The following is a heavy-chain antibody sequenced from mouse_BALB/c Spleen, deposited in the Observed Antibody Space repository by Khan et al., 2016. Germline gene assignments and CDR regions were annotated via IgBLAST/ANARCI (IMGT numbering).Heavy chain of an antibody. CDR1: GYTFTRYT. V-gene: IGHV1-4*01. J-gene: IGHJ4*01. Sequence: QVQLQQSGAELARPGASVKMSCKASGYTFTRYTMHWVKQRPGQGLEWIGYINPSSTSSDHTNYNQKFKDKATLTADKSSSTAYMQLISLTSEDSAVYYCARSYGWYDGAAMDYWGQGTSVTVSS. D-gene: IGHD2-14*01. CDR2: INPSSTSSDHT. CDR3: ARSYGWYDGAAMDY.